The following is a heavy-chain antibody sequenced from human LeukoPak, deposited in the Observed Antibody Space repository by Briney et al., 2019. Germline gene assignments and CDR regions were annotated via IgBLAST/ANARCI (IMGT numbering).Heavy chain of an antibody. CDR2: IYYSGST. J-gene: IGHJ4*02. V-gene: IGHV4-30-4*01. D-gene: IGHD5-24*01. CDR3: ARAVTEMATTSVDY. Sequence: PSETLSLTCTVSGGSISSGDYYWSWIRQPPGKGLEWIGYIYYSGSTYYNPSLKSRVTISVDTSKNQFSLKLSSVTAADTAVYYCARAVTEMATTSVDYWGQGTLVTVSS. CDR1: GGSISSGDYY.